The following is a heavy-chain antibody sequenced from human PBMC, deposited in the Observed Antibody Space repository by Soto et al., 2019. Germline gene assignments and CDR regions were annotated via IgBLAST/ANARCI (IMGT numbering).Heavy chain of an antibody. V-gene: IGHV3-9*01. CDR2: ISWNGAAT. CDR3: ANLPLYGSGFDC. Sequence: EAHLVESGGGLMQPGRSLRLSRVASGFTFDDYAIHWVRQAPGKGLEWVSGISWNGAATGYADSVKGRFTISRDNAKNSLYLQMSSLRTEDTAIYYCANLPLYGSGFDCWGQGTLVTVSS. D-gene: IGHD3-10*01. J-gene: IGHJ4*02. CDR1: GFTFDDYA.